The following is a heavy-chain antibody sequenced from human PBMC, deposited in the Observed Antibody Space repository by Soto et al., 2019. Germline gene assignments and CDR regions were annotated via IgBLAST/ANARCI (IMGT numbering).Heavy chain of an antibody. CDR1: GFTFSSYA. CDR2: ISGSGGST. D-gene: IGHD2-2*01. J-gene: IGHJ4*02. Sequence: PGGSLRLSCAASGFTFSSYAMSWVRQAPGKGLEWVSAISGSGGSTYYADSVKGRFTISRDNSKNTLYLQMNSLRAEDTAVYYCAKDPRNRNLYCSSTSCFVDYWGQGTLVTVSS. CDR3: AKDPRNRNLYCSSTSCFVDY. V-gene: IGHV3-23*01.